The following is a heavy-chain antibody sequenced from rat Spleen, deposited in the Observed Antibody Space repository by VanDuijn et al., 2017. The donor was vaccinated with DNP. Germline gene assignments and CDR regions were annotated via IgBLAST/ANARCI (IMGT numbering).Heavy chain of an antibody. Sequence: EVQLVESGGGLVQPGRSLKLSCAASGFTFSDYNMAWVRQAPKKGLEWVATIDYDGSSNYYRDSVKGRFTISRDNAGSTLYLQMDSLRSEDTATYYCARPDYWGQGVMVTVSS. CDR3: ARPDY. J-gene: IGHJ2*01. V-gene: IGHV5-7*01. CDR2: IDYDGSSN. CDR1: GFTFSDYN.